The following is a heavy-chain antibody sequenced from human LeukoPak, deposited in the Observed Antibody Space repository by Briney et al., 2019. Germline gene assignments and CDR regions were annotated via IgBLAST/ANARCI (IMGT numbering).Heavy chain of an antibody. CDR2: INHSGST. J-gene: IGHJ5*02. CDR1: GGSFSGYY. D-gene: IGHD3-3*01. Sequence: SETLSLTCAVYGGSFSGYYWSWIRQPPGKGLEWIGEINHSGSTNYNPSLKSRVTISVDTSKNQFSLKLSSVTAADTAVYYCARGRRNYDFWSGHGRWFDPWGQGTVVTVSS. CDR3: ARGRRNYDFWSGHGRWFDP. V-gene: IGHV4-34*01.